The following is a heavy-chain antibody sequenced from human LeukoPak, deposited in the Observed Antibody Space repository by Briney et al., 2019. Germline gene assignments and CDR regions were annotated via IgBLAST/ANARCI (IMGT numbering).Heavy chain of an antibody. V-gene: IGHV4-34*01. J-gene: IGHJ6*03. CDR3: ARDGPQYGYYYMDV. CDR2: INHSGST. CDR1: GGSFSGYY. Sequence: SETLSLTCAVYGGSFSGYYWSWIRQPPGKGLEWIGEINHSGSTNYNPSLKSRVTISVDTSKNQFSLKLSSVTAADTAVYYCARDGPQYGYYYMDVWGKGTTVTISS. D-gene: IGHD5-24*01.